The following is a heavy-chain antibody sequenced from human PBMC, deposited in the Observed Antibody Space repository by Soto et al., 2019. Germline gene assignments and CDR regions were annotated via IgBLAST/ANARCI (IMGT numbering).Heavy chain of an antibody. V-gene: IGHV3-23*01. CDR2: ISGSGVST. D-gene: IGHD3-10*01. CDR3: ARDREVRRQNGMDV. J-gene: IGHJ6*02. Sequence: GSLRLSCAASGFIFSDYYMNWIRQAPGKGLEWVSAISGSGVSTYYADSVKGRFTISRDNSKNTLYLQMNSLRAEDTAVYYCARDREVRRQNGMDVWGQGTTVTVS. CDR1: GFIFSDYY.